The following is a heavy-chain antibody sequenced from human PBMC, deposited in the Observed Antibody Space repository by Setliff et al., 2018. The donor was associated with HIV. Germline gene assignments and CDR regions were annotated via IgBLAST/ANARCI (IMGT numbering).Heavy chain of an antibody. CDR3: ARGPRITLIEVVTSDYYYGMDV. CDR2: IYYSGST. D-gene: IGHD3-22*01. V-gene: IGHV4-59*12. Sequence: SETLSLTCTVSGGSISSYYWSWIRQPPGKGLEWIGYIYYSGSTNYNPSLKSRVTISVDTSKNQFSLKVSSVTAADTAVYYCARGPRITLIEVVTSDYYYGMDVWGQGTTVTVSS. J-gene: IGHJ6*02. CDR1: GGSISSYY.